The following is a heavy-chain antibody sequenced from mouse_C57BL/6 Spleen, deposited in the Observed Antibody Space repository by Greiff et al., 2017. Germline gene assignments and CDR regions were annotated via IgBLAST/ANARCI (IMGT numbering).Heavy chain of an antibody. CDR2: IDPSDSYT. Sequence: QVQLQQPGAELVRPGTSVKLSCKASGYTFTSYWMHWVKQRPGQGLEWIGVIDPSDSYTNYNQKFKGKATLTVDTSSSTAYMQLSSLTSEDSAVYYCARSLWGKAVDYGGQGTSVTVSS. D-gene: IGHD1-1*02. V-gene: IGHV1-59*01. CDR3: ARSLWGKAVDY. CDR1: GYTFTSYW. J-gene: IGHJ4*01.